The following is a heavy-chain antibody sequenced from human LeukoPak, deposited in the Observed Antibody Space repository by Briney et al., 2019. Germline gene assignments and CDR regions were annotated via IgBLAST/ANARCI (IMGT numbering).Heavy chain of an antibody. CDR3: AREGGYNWDRDAFDI. CDR2: IIPIFGTA. CDR1: GYTFTSYA. D-gene: IGHD5-24*01. Sequence: ASVKVSCKASGYTFTSYAMHWVRQAPGQRLEWMGGIIPIFGTANYAQKFQGRVTITADESTSTAYMELSSLRSEDTAVYYCAREGGYNWDRDAFDIWGQGTMVTVSS. V-gene: IGHV1-69*13. J-gene: IGHJ3*02.